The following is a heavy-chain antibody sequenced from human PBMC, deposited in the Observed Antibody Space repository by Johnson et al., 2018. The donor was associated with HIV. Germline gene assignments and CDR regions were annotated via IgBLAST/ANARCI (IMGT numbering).Heavy chain of an antibody. Sequence: VQLLESGGGVVRPGGSLRLSCAASGFTFDDYGMSWVRQVTGKGLECVSGINWNGVSTGYTDSVKGRFTLSRDNAKNALYLQMNSLRAEDTAVYYCARSSTVVTPHDIWGQGTMVTVSS. J-gene: IGHJ3*02. CDR3: ARSSTVVTPHDI. CDR1: GFTFDDYG. D-gene: IGHD4-23*01. CDR2: INWNGVST. V-gene: IGHV3-20*04.